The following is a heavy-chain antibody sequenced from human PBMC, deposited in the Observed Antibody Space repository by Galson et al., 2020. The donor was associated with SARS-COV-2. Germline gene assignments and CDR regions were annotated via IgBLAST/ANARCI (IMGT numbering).Heavy chain of an antibody. V-gene: IGHV3-9*01. CDR2: ISWNSGSI. CDR1: GFTFDDYA. D-gene: IGHD3-16*01. Sequence: GGSLRLSCAASGFTFDDYAMHWVRQAPGKGLEWVSGISWNSGSIGYADSVKGRFTISRDNAKNSLYLQMNSLRAEDTALYYCAKDIMGEPEGGAAFDIWGQGTMVTVSS. CDR3: AKDIMGEPEGGAAFDI. J-gene: IGHJ3*02.